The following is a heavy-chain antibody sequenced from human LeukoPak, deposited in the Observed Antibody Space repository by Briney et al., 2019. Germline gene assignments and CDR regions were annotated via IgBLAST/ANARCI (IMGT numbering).Heavy chain of an antibody. V-gene: IGHV1-24*01. D-gene: IGHD2-2*01. J-gene: IGHJ2*01. Sequence: ASVKVSCKVSGYTLTELSMHWVRQAPGKGLEWMGGFDPEDGETIYAQKFQGRVTMTEDTSTDTAYMELSSLRSEDTAVYYCATWEISVSSSPYYWYFDLWGRGTLVTVSS. CDR3: ATWEISVSSSPYYWYFDL. CDR2: FDPEDGET. CDR1: GYTLTELS.